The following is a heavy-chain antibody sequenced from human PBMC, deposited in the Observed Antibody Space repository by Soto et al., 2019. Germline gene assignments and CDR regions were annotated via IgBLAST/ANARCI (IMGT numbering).Heavy chain of an antibody. CDR3: ARDSLSPYYYDSSGYWSYFDY. J-gene: IGHJ4*02. CDR2: IYTSGST. D-gene: IGHD3-22*01. Sequence: SETLSLTCTVSGGSISSYYWSWIRRPAGEGLEWIGRIYTSGSTNYNPSLKSRVTMSVDTSKNQFSLKLSSVTAADTAVYYCARDSLSPYYYDSSGYWSYFDYWGQGTLVTVSS. CDR1: GGSISSYY. V-gene: IGHV4-4*07.